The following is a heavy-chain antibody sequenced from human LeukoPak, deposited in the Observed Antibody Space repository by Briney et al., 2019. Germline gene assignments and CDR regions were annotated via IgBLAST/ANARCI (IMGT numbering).Heavy chain of an antibody. CDR2: INHSGST. CDR3: ARGPLGYCSSTSSAPPACGGFDP. D-gene: IGHD2-2*01. J-gene: IGHJ5*02. CDR1: GGSISGYY. Sequence: SETLSLTCAVYGGSISGYYWSWIRQPPGKGLEWIGDINHSGSTNYNPSLKSRVTISVDTSKNQFSLKLSSVTAADTAVYYCARGPLGYCSSTSSAPPACGGFDPWGQGTLVTVSS. V-gene: IGHV4-34*01.